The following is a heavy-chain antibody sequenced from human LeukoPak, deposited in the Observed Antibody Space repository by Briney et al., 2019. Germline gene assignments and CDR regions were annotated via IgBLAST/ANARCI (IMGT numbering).Heavy chain of an antibody. Sequence: SETLSLTCTVSGGSISSYYWSWIRQPAGKGLEWIGRIYTSGSTNYNPSLKSRVTMSVDTSKNQFSLKLSSVTAADTAVYYCARADTYYYDSSGFVAFDIWGQGTMVTVSS. V-gene: IGHV4-4*07. CDR1: GGSISSYY. J-gene: IGHJ3*02. CDR3: ARADTYYYDSSGFVAFDI. CDR2: IYTSGST. D-gene: IGHD3-22*01.